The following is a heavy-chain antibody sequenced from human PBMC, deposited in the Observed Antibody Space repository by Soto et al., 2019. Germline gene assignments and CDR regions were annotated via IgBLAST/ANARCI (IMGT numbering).Heavy chain of an antibody. Sequence: GXSLRLSCAAAGFTFSTCAIGWVPQAPGKGLEWVSDIIDSGGSTYYADSVKGRFTISRDNSKSTLYLQMNSLRDEDTALYYCAKGRSYYYYYGVDVWGQGTTVTVSS. CDR1: GFTFSTCA. CDR3: AKGRSYYYYYGVDV. J-gene: IGHJ6*02. V-gene: IGHV3-23*01. CDR2: IIDSGGST.